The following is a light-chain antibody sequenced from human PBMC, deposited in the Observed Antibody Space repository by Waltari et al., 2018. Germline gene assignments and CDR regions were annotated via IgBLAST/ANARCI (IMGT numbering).Light chain of an antibody. CDR3: QTWGTGIWV. J-gene: IGLJ3*02. Sequence: QLVLTQSPSASASLGASVKPTCTLSSGHSSSAIACHQQQPEKGPRYLMKLNSDGSHTKGDGIPDRFSGSSSGAERYLTISSLQSEDEADYYCQTWGTGIWVFGGGTKLTVL. V-gene: IGLV4-69*01. CDR2: LNSDGSH. CDR1: SGHSSSA.